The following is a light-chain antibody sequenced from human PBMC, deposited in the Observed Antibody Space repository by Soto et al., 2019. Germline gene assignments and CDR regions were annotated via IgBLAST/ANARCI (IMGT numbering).Light chain of an antibody. Sequence: DSQMSQSPSTLSASVGDRGTITCRASRSISTWLAWYQQKPGKAPKLLIYDASSLESGVPSRLSGSGSGTEFPLTISSLQPEDFATYYSKPYNSYPVTFGQGTRLDI. V-gene: IGKV1-5*01. J-gene: IGKJ5*01. CDR3: KPYNSYPVT. CDR1: RSISTW. CDR2: DAS.